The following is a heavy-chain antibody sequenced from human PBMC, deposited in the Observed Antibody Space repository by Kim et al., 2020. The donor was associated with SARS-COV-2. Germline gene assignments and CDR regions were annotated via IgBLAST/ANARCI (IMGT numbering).Heavy chain of an antibody. D-gene: IGHD1-26*01. CDR2: ITSSSTYT. CDR1: GFTFSDYY. CDR3: ARSGGSVMGYYYFDY. V-gene: IGHV3-11*06. J-gene: IGHJ4*01. Sequence: GGSLRLSCAASGFTFSDYYMSWIRQAPGKGLECVSYITSSSTYTNYADSVKGRFTISRDNAKNSLHLQMNSLRSEDTAVYYCARSGGSVMGYYYFDYWG.